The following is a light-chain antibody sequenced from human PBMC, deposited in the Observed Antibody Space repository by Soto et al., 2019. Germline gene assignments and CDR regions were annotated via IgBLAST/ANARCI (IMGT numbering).Light chain of an antibody. Sequence: DIVLTQSPGNLSLSPGERASLSCRASQSVSSGHLAWYQQKPGQAPRLLIYGASSRATGIPDRFSDSGSGTDFTLTISRLEPEDYAVYYCQQYGHSLWTFGQGTRWIS. CDR2: GAS. CDR3: QQYGHSLWT. CDR1: QSVSSGH. V-gene: IGKV3-20*01. J-gene: IGKJ1*01.